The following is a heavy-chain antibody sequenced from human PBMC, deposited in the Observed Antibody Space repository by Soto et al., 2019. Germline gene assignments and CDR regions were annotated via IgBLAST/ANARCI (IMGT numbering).Heavy chain of an antibody. CDR2: ITYTGVST. CDR1: EFSFDDYA. D-gene: IGHD3-22*01. Sequence: PGGSLRLSCAASEFSFDDYAMSWVRQAPGKGLEWVSSITYTGVSTYYADSVKGRFTISRDNSKDTLYLQMNSLRAEDTAVYYCAREYSLAVVATGYWGQGILVTVSS. V-gene: IGHV3-23*01. CDR3: AREYSLAVVATGY. J-gene: IGHJ4*02.